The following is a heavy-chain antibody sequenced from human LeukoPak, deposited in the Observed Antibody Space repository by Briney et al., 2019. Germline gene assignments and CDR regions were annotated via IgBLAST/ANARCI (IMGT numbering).Heavy chain of an antibody. CDR2: IYYSGST. J-gene: IGHJ3*02. CDR3: ARVGPSAKAFDI. Sequence: SGTLSSTCTALVASIISYYGSWFGQPPGKGLEWIGYIYYSGSTNYNPSLKSRVTISVDTSKNQFSLKLSSVTAADTAVYYCARVGPSAKAFDIWGQGTMVTVSS. D-gene: IGHD3-3*01. CDR1: VASIISYY. V-gene: IGHV4-59*01.